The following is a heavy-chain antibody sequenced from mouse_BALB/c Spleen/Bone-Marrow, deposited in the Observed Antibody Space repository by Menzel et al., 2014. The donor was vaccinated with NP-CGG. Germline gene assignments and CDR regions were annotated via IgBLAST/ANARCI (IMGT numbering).Heavy chain of an antibody. D-gene: IGHD2-4*01. CDR2: IWAGGST. J-gene: IGHJ4*01. V-gene: IGHV2-9*02. CDR1: GFSLTSYG. Sequence: VHLVESGPGLVSPSQSLSITCTVSGFSLTSYGVHWVRQPPGKGLEWLGVIWAGGSTNYNSALMSRLSISKDNSKSQVFLKMNSLQTDDTATYYCARESTMITSMDYWGQGTSVTVSS. CDR3: ARESTMITSMDY.